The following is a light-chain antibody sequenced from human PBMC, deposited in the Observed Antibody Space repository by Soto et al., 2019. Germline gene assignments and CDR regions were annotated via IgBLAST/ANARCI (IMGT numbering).Light chain of an antibody. CDR3: EQYNNWFSIT. CDR1: QSVSSN. V-gene: IGKV3-15*01. Sequence: EIVMTQSPATLSVSPGERATLSCRASQSVSSNLAWYQQKPGQAPRLLIYGASTRATGIPARFSGSGSGTEFTLTISSLQPEDFAVYYCEQYNNWFSITFGQGTRLENK. J-gene: IGKJ5*01. CDR2: GAS.